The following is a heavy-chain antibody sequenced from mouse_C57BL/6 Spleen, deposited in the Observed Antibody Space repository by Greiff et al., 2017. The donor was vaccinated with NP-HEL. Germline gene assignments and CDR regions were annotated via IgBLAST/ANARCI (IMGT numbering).Heavy chain of an antibody. V-gene: IGHV5-17*01. D-gene: IGHD1-1*01. CDR2: ISSGSSTI. Sequence: EVHLVESGGGLVKPGGSLKLSCAASGFTFSDYGMHWVRQAPEKGLEWVAYISSGSSTIYYADTVKGRFTISRDNAKNTLFLQMTSLRSEDTAMYYCARGHYGSSYSYFDYWGQGTTLTVSS. CDR1: GFTFSDYG. CDR3: ARGHYGSSYSYFDY. J-gene: IGHJ2*01.